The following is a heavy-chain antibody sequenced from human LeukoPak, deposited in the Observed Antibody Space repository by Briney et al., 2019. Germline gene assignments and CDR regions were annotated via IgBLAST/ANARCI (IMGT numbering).Heavy chain of an antibody. CDR3: ARDQGSGYAMDI. CDR2: ISGGSTAI. Sequence: GGSLRLSCAASGFTFSRYNMTWVRQAPGKGLECLAYISGGSTAIYYADSVKGRFTISRENAKNSLYLQMNILRAEDTAVYYCARDQGSGYAMDIWGQGTTATVSS. CDR1: GFTFSRYN. V-gene: IGHV3-48*01. J-gene: IGHJ6*02. D-gene: IGHD3-10*01.